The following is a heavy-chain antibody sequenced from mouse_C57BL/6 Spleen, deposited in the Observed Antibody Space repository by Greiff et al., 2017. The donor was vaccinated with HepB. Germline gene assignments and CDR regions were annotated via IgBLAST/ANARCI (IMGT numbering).Heavy chain of an antibody. V-gene: IGHV1-61*01. CDR3: ARRGLGLVDY. J-gene: IGHJ2*01. Sequence: VQLQQPGAELVRPGSSVKLSCKASGYTFTSYWMDWVKQRPGQGLEWIGNIYPSDSETHYNQKFKDKATLTVDKSSSTAYMQLSSLTSEDSAVYYCARRGLGLVDYWGQGTTLTVSS. CDR2: IYPSDSET. D-gene: IGHD4-1*01. CDR1: GYTFTSYW.